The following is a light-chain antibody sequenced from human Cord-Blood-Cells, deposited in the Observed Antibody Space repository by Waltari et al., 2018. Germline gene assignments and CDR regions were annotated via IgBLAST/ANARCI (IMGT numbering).Light chain of an antibody. V-gene: IGLV2-23*01. Sequence: QSALTQPASVSGSPGQSITITCTGASSDVGCYNIVAWYQQPPGKAPKLMIYEGSKRPSGVSNRFSGSKSGNTASLTISGLQAEDEADYYCCSYAGSSTLVFGGGTKLTVL. CDR3: CSYAGSSTLV. CDR1: SSDVGCYNI. CDR2: EGS. J-gene: IGLJ3*02.